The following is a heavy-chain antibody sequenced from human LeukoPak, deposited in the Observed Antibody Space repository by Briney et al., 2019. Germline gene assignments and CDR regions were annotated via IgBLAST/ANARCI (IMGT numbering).Heavy chain of an antibody. J-gene: IGHJ4*02. V-gene: IGHV3-23*01. Sequence: GSLGLSFAASGFPFCSFSMRWGRPAPGKGVGGVSAISGSGGSTYYADSVKGRFTISRDNSKNALYLQMNSLRAEDTAVYYCAKVPYYYDSSGYYFDYWGQGTLVTVSS. CDR2: ISGSGGST. CDR3: AKVPYYYDSSGYYFDY. D-gene: IGHD3-22*01. CDR1: GFPFCSFS.